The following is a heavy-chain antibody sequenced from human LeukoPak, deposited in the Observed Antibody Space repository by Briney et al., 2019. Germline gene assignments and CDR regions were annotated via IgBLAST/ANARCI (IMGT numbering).Heavy chain of an antibody. V-gene: IGHV3-74*01. D-gene: IGHD4-17*01. Sequence: PGGSLRLSCAASEFTFSSFWMHWVRQAPGKGLVWVSHINSDGSRTTYADSVKGRFTISRDNAKNTLYLQMNSLRAEDTAVYYCAREDVTTFPYYYGMDVWGQGTTVTVSS. CDR3: AREDVTTFPYYYGMDV. CDR2: INSDGSRT. J-gene: IGHJ6*02. CDR1: EFTFSSFW.